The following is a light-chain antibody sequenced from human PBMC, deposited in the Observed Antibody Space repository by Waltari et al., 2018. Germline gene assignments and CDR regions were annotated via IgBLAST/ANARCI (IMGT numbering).Light chain of an antibody. Sequence: QSALTQPDAVAGSTGPSITLACTGTSSYVGGYNHVAWYQQHPGKAPKLMIYECSNRPSGVSNRFSGSKSGNTASLPISGLQAEDEADYYCSSYTSSSTVVFGGGTKLTVL. CDR2: ECS. CDR3: SSYTSSSTVV. J-gene: IGLJ2*01. V-gene: IGLV2-14*01. CDR1: SSYVGGYNH.